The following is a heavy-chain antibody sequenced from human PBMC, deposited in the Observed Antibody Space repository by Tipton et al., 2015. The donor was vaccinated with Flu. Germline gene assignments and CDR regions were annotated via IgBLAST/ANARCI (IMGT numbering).Heavy chain of an antibody. CDR1: GFTFSTYW. CDR3: ARDRNYYALETSGYYDAFDI. Sequence: SLRLSCAASGFTFSTYWMTWVRQAPGKGLEWVANLRGDGSVLYQVDSVKGRFTISRDNAKNSLYLQLNSLRAEDTAVYYCARDRNYYALETSGYYDAFDIWGQGTMVTVSS. CDR2: LRGDGSVL. V-gene: IGHV3-7*01. J-gene: IGHJ3*02. D-gene: IGHD5-12*01.